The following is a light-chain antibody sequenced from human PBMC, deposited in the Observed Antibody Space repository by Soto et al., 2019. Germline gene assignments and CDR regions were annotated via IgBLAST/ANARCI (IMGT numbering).Light chain of an antibody. Sequence: QSVLTQPASVSESPGRSITFSCTGTSSDIGGYNYVSWYQQHPGKAPKLMIYDVSNRPSGISCRFSGSKSGNTASLTISGLQAEDEADYYCCSYRSGSTLVFGGGTKVTVL. V-gene: IGLV2-14*01. CDR2: DVS. J-gene: IGLJ3*02. CDR1: SSDIGGYNY. CDR3: CSYRSGSTLV.